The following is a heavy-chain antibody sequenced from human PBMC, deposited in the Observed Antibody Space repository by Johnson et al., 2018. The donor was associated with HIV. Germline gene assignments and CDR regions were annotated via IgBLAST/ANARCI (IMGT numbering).Heavy chain of an antibody. J-gene: IGHJ3*02. CDR1: GFTFSNAW. Sequence: QVQLVESGGGLVKPGGSLRLSCAASGFTFSNAWMSWVRQAPGKGLEWVAVIWYDGSNKNYADSVKGRFTISRDNSKNTLFLQMNSLRAEDTAGYYCAKLRWAARAVEIWGQGTMVTVSS. CDR2: IWYDGSNK. CDR3: AKLRWAARAVEI. V-gene: IGHV3-30*02. D-gene: IGHD4-23*01.